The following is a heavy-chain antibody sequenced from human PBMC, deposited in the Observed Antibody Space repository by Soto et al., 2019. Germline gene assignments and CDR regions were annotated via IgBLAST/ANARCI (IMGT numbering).Heavy chain of an antibody. CDR3: ARGLECRGYCLDKPTWFAP. CDR1: GGTFSTYT. J-gene: IGHJ5*02. Sequence: QVQLVQSGAEVKKPGSSVKVSCKASGGTFSTYTFSWVRQAPGQGLEWMGRIIPIFGTPYYAQKFQGRVTITADKSTSTVYMELSSLGSDDTAVYFCARGLECRGYCLDKPTWFAPWGQGTLVTVSS. D-gene: IGHD2-15*01. V-gene: IGHV1-69*06. CDR2: IIPIFGTP.